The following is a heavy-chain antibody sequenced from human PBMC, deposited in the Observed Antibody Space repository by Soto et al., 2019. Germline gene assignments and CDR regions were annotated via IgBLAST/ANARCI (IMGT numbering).Heavy chain of an antibody. D-gene: IGHD4-17*01. J-gene: IGHJ4*02. CDR1: GGSFSGYY. CDR2: INHSGST. CDR3: ARGVTVTTDFDY. Sequence: SETLSLTCAVYGGSFSGYYWSWIRQPPGKGLEWIGEINHSGSTNYNPSLKSRVTISVDTSKNQFSLKLSSVTAADTAVYYCARGVTVTTDFDYWGQGALVTVSS. V-gene: IGHV4-34*01.